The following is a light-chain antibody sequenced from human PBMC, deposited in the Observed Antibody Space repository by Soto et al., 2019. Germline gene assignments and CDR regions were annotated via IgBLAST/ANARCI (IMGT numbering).Light chain of an antibody. J-gene: IGLJ2*01. CDR1: SGSIASNY. Sequence: NFMLTQPHSVSESPGKTVTISCTRSSGSIASNYVQWYQQRPGSVPTTVIYEGNQRPSGVTDRFSGSTDGSSNSASLAISGLQTEEEADYYCQSYDSSTVVFGGGTKVTV. CDR3: QSYDSSTVV. V-gene: IGLV6-57*04. CDR2: EGN.